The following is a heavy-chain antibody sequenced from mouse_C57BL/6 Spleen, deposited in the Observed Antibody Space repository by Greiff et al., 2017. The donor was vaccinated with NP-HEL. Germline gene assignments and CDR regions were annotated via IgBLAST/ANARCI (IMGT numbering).Heavy chain of an antibody. CDR1: GFNIKNTY. J-gene: IGHJ2*01. V-gene: IGHV14-3*01. CDR2: IDPANGNT. CDR3: ARDYGSSYEGGYYFDY. Sequence: VQLQQSVAELVRPGASVKLSCTASGFNIKNTYMHWVKQRPEQGLEWIGRIDPANGNTKYAPKFQGKATITADTSSNTAYLQLSSLTSEDTAIYYCARDYGSSYEGGYYFDYWGQGTTLTVSS. D-gene: IGHD1-1*01.